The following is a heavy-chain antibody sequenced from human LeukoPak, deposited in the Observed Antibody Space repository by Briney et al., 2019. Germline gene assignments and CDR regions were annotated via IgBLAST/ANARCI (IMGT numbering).Heavy chain of an antibody. J-gene: IGHJ6*03. Sequence: ASVNVSCKASGYTFTGYYMHWVRQAPGQGLEWVGWINPNSGGTNSAQKFQGRVTMTRDSSISTAFMELSRLRSDDTAVYYCARATDGRFLEWSRDYYYMDVWGKGTTVTVSS. D-gene: IGHD3-3*01. V-gene: IGHV1-2*02. CDR2: INPNSGGT. CDR1: GYTFTGYY. CDR3: ARATDGRFLEWSRDYYYMDV.